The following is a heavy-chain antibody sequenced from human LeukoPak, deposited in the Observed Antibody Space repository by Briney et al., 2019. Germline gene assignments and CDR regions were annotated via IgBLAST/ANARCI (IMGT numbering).Heavy chain of an antibody. Sequence: SETLSLTCTVSGASISGSGYYWGWIRQPPGKGLEWIGSIYSSGSTYYNASLQSRVTISIETSKNQISLRLNSVTAADTAMYYCARGDDYGDLDYWGQGTLVTVSS. D-gene: IGHD4-17*01. CDR1: GASISGSGYY. J-gene: IGHJ4*02. CDR3: ARGDDYGDLDY. V-gene: IGHV4-39*02. CDR2: IYSSGST.